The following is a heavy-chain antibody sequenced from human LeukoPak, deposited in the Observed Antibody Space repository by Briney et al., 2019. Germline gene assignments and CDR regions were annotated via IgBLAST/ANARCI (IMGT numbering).Heavy chain of an antibody. CDR3: AKDGSWSCTD. CDR2: IAHHGNNK. Sequence: GGSLRLSCAASGFTFSNYAIHWVRQGPGKGLEWVAYIAHHGNNKYYADSVKGRFTISRDNSKRTLYLQMNNLRADDTAVYYCAKDGSWSCTDWGQGTLVTVSS. D-gene: IGHD2-8*02. J-gene: IGHJ4*02. CDR1: GFTFSNYA. V-gene: IGHV3-30*02.